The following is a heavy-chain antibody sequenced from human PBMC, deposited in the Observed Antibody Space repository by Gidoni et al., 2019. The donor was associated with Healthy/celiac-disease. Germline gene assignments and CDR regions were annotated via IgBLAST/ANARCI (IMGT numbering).Heavy chain of an antibody. Sequence: QVQLVQSGAEVKKPGSSVKVSCKASGGTFSSYAISWVRQAPGQGLEWMGGIIPIFGTATYAQKFQGRVTITADESTSTAYMELSSLRSEDTAVYYCARSYCSGGSCYSGFLGFDYWGQGTLVTVSS. V-gene: IGHV1-69*01. D-gene: IGHD2-15*01. CDR2: IIPIFGTA. CDR1: GGTFSSYA. CDR3: ARSYCSGGSCYSGFLGFDY. J-gene: IGHJ4*02.